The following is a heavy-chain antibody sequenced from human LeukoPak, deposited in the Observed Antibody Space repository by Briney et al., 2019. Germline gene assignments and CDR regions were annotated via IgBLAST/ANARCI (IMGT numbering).Heavy chain of an antibody. CDR2: VSAHNGDT. D-gene: IGHD2-15*01. Sequence: GASVKVSCKASGYIFTDYDITWVRQAPGQGLEWMGRVSAHNGDTKYAQNFQGRVTMTTDTSTSTAYMELRSLRSDDTAVYYCAKAFRIDRYCSGGSCYLDYWGQGTLVTVSS. CDR1: GYIFTDYD. V-gene: IGHV1-18*01. CDR3: AKAFRIDRYCSGGSCYLDY. J-gene: IGHJ4*02.